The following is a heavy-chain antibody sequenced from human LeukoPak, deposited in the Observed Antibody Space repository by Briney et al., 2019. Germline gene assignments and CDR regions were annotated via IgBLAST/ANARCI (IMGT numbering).Heavy chain of an antibody. D-gene: IGHD3-10*01. CDR1: GFTFDDCS. CDR3: AKDFFVGEDYGSGSAMRGLDY. Sequence: GRSLRLSCAASGFTFDDCSMHWVRQAPGKGLDWVSLISGDGGSTYYADSVKGRFTISRDNSKNSLYLQMNSLRTEDTALYYCAKDFFVGEDYGSGSAMRGLDYWGQGTLVTVSS. J-gene: IGHJ4*02. V-gene: IGHV3-43*02. CDR2: ISGDGGST.